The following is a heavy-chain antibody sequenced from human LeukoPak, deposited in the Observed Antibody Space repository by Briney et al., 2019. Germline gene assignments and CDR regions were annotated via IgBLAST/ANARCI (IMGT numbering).Heavy chain of an antibody. CDR2: IYYSGST. V-gene: IGHV4-39*07. CDR3: ARDVLAIFGGDPPDDAFDI. CDR1: GGSINSSCFN. D-gene: IGHD3-3*01. J-gene: IGHJ3*02. Sequence: SETLSLTCSVSGGSINSSCFNWGWLRPPPGKGLEWIGSIYYSGSTCYYPSLKSRVTMSVDTSKSQFSVKLSSVTAAGTAVQYGARDVLAIFGGDPPDDAFDIWGQGTMVTVSS.